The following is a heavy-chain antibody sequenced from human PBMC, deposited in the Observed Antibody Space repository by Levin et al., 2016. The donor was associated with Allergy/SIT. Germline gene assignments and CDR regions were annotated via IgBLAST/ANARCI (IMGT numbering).Heavy chain of an antibody. D-gene: IGHD1-26*01. CDR2: ISNGGAR. Sequence: GSLRLSCVGSGFSLSRYAMTWVRQAPGKGLEWVSVISNGGARYYADSVKGRFIISRDNSKNTLHLEMNNVRAEDTALYYCAKSVSGVVYYFDYWGQGALVTVSS. CDR1: GFSLSRYA. J-gene: IGHJ4*02. CDR3: AKSVSGVVYYFDY. V-gene: IGHV3-23*01.